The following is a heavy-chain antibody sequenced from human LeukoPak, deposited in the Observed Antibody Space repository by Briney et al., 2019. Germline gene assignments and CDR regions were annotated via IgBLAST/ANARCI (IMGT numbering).Heavy chain of an antibody. J-gene: IGHJ4*02. CDR2: INPNSGGT. CDR3: VRDKHYYGSGSPLGY. V-gene: IGHV1-2*06. D-gene: IGHD3-10*01. Sequence: ASVKVSCKASGYTFTGYYMHWVRRAPGQGLEWMGRINPNSGGTNYAQKFQGRVTMTRDTSISTAYMELSRLRSDDTAVYYCVRDKHYYGSGSPLGYWGQGTLVTVSS. CDR1: GYTFTGYY.